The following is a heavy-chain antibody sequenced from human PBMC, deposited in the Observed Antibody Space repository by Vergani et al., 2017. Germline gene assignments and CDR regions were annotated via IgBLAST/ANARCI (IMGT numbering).Heavy chain of an antibody. D-gene: IGHD2-2*02. CDR1: GYTFTSYG. CDR2: ISAYNGNT. Sequence: QVQLVQSGAEVKKPGASVKVSCKASGYTFTSYGISWVRQAPGQGLEWMGWISAYNGNTNYAQKLQGRVTMTTDTSTSTAYMELRSLRSDDTAVYYCARVGQPDVYCSSTSCYREYYYYMDVWGKGTTVTVSS. V-gene: IGHV1-18*01. J-gene: IGHJ6*03. CDR3: ARVGQPDVYCSSTSCYREYYYYMDV.